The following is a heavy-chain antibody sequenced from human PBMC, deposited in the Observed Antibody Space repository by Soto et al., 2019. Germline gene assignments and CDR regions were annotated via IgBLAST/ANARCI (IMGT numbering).Heavy chain of an antibody. J-gene: IGHJ6*02. Sequence: EVQLVESGGGLVQPGGSLRLSCAASGFTFSSYWMHWVRQAPGKGLVWVSRINSDGSSTSYADSVKGRFTISRDNAKNTLYLQMNSLRAEDTAVYYCARWAPVRPYYYGMDVWGQGTTVTVFS. CDR2: INSDGSST. CDR3: ARWAPVRPYYYGMDV. D-gene: IGHD3-16*01. CDR1: GFTFSSYW. V-gene: IGHV3-74*01.